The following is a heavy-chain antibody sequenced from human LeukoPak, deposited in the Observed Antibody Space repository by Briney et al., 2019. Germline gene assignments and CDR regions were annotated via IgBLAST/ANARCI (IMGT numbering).Heavy chain of an antibody. CDR1: GFIFRSYA. CDR2: ITANGDAT. V-gene: IGHV3-23*01. CDR3: VRDFDC. J-gene: IGHJ4*02. Sequence: QPGGSLRLSCVGSGFIFRSYAVTWVRQAPGKGLEWVSSITANGDATYYADSVKGRFTISRDNSKSTLYLQMNSLRAEDTAVYYCVRDFDCWGQGTLVTVSS.